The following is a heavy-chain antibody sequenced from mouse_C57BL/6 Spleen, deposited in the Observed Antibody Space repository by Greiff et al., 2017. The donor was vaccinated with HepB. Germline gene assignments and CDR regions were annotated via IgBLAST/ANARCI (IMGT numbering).Heavy chain of an antibody. CDR3: ARYYGSRLYAMDY. V-gene: IGHV1-55*01. D-gene: IGHD1-1*01. Sequence: QVQLQQPGAELVKPGASVKMSCKASGYTFTSYWITWVKQRPGQGLEWIGDIYPGSGSTNYNEKFKSKATLTVDTSSSTAYMQLSSLTSEDSAVYYCARYYGSRLYAMDYWGQGTSVTVSS. CDR2: IYPGSGST. CDR1: GYTFTSYW. J-gene: IGHJ4*01.